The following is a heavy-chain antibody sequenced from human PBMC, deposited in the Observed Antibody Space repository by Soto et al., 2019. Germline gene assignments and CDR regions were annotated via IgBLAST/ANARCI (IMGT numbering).Heavy chain of an antibody. J-gene: IGHJ4*02. D-gene: IGHD3-9*01. V-gene: IGHV1-18*01. CDR1: GYTFTSYG. CDR2: ISAYNGNT. CDR3: ASSSDILTGYYMVPGFDY. Sequence: ASVKVSCKASGYTFTSYGISWVRQAPGQGLEWMGWISAYNGNTNYAQKLQGRVTMTTDTSTSTAYMELRSLRSDDTAVYYCASSSDILTGYYMVPGFDYWGQGTLVTVSS.